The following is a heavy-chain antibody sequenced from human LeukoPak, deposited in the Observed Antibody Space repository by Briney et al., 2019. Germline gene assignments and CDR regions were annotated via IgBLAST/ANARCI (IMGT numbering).Heavy chain of an antibody. CDR2: IHFSGST. V-gene: IGHV4-4*07. J-gene: IGHJ4*02. CDR3: AREPTESTTAY. CDR1: RGSMSDYY. Sequence: SETLSLTCTVSRGSMSDYYWSWIRQSAGRGLEWIGRIHFSGSTNYNPSLKGRVTMSLDTSKKQVSLRLTSVIAADTAIYYCAREPTESTTAYWGQGALVTVSS. D-gene: IGHD4-11*01.